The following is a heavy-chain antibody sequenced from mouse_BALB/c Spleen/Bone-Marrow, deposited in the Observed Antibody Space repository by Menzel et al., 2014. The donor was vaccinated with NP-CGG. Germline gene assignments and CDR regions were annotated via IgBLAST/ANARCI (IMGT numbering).Heavy chain of an antibody. CDR1: GFTFSSFA. Sequence: EVKLVESGGGLVQPGESRKLSYAASGFTFSSFAMHWIRQAPEKGLEWVAFISSGSNIIHYADTVKGRFTISRDNPKNTLFLQMTSLRSEDTAMYYCGRGDYWGQGTTLTVSS. CDR2: ISSGSNII. J-gene: IGHJ2*01. V-gene: IGHV5-17*02. CDR3: GRGDY.